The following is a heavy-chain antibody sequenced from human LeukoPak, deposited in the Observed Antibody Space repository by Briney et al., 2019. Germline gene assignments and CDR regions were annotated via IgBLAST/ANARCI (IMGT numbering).Heavy chain of an antibody. J-gene: IGHJ6*02. Sequence: PGGSLRVTCAVSGFTVSTALMDWVREAPGKGLEWGGRIRSKEYSYATACAESLRGRCTVSRDDSENTAYLQMSSLKTEDTAVYYCARRIGDSYFYGMDLWGQGTPVTVSS. CDR2: IRSKEYSYAT. V-gene: IGHV3-73*01. D-gene: IGHD3-16*02. CDR3: ARRIGDSYFYGMDL. CDR1: GFTVSTAL.